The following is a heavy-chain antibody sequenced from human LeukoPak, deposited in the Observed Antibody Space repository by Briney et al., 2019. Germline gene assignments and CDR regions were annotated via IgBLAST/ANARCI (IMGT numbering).Heavy chain of an antibody. D-gene: IGHD3-10*01. J-gene: IGHJ4*02. Sequence: SETLSLTCAVSGYSISSGYYWGWIRQPPGRGLEWIGSIYHSGSTYYNPSLKSRVTISVDTSKNQFSLKLSSVTAADTAVYYCARRDYGSGSYYPSDDYWGQGTLVTVSS. CDR3: ARRDYGSGSYYPSDDY. CDR1: GYSISSGYY. CDR2: IYHSGST. V-gene: IGHV4-38-2*01.